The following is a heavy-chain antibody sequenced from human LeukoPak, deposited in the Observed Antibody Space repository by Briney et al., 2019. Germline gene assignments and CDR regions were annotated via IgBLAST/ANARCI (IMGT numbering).Heavy chain of an antibody. V-gene: IGHV3-7*01. Sequence: GGSLRLSCVASGFTFSSYWMSWVRQAPGKGLEWVANIKQDGSEKYYVDSVKGRFTISRDNAKNSLYLQMNSLRADDTAVYYCARLASYYDILTGYYTPYYYYYMDVWGKGTTVTVSS. CDR3: ARLASYYDILTGYYTPYYYYYMDV. CDR2: IKQDGSEK. D-gene: IGHD3-9*01. CDR1: GFTFSSYW. J-gene: IGHJ6*03.